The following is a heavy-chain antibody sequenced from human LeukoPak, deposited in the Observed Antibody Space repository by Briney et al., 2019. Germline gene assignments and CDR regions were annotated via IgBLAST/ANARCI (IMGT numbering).Heavy chain of an antibody. V-gene: IGHV3-23*01. J-gene: IGHJ3*02. D-gene: IGHD6-19*01. Sequence: GGSLRLSCADSGFTFSSYAMSWVRQAPGKGLEWASAISGRGDSTYYADSVKGRFTISRDNSKNTLYLQMNSLRAEDTAVYYCAQQWLVMGAFDIWGQGTMVTVSS. CDR2: ISGRGDST. CDR1: GFTFSSYA. CDR3: AQQWLVMGAFDI.